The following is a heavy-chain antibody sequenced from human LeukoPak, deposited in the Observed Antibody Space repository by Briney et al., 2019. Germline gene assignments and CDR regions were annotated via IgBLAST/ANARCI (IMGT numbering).Heavy chain of an antibody. CDR3: TTGGSGSFLFYYFDY. J-gene: IGHJ4*02. D-gene: IGHD3-10*01. CDR2: IKSKTDGGTT. V-gene: IGHV3-15*01. CDR1: GFTFSNAW. Sequence: GGSLRLSCAASGFTFSNAWMSWVRQAPGKGLEWVGRIKSKTDGGTTDYAAPVKGRFTISRDDSKNTLYLQMNSLKTEDTAVYYCTTGGSGSFLFYYFDYWGQGTLVTVSS.